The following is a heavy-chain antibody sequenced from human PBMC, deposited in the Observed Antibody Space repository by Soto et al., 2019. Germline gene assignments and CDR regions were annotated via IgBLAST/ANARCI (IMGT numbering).Heavy chain of an antibody. J-gene: IGHJ4*02. CDR2: ISSSSSYI. Sequence: GGSLRLSCAASGFTFSSYSMNWVRQAPGKGLEWVSSISSSSSYIYYADSVKGRFTISRDNAKNSLYLQMNSLRAEDTAVYYCARHQPGYCSGGSCYYDYWGQGTLVTVSS. CDR1: GFTFSSYS. CDR3: ARHQPGYCSGGSCYYDY. D-gene: IGHD2-15*01. V-gene: IGHV3-21*01.